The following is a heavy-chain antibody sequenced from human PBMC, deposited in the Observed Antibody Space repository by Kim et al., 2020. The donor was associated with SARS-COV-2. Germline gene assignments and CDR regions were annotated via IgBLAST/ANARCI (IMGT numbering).Heavy chain of an antibody. CDR3: ARTRDSREVNCYRDFDY. J-gene: IGHJ4*01. V-gene: IGHV3-30-3*01. D-gene: IGHD2-21*01. CDR1: GFIFSDYA. Sequence: GGSLRLSCAASGFIFSDYALNWVRQVPGKGPEWVAIISHNGNNQYYADSLNGRFTISRDNSKSTLHLQMSSLRDEDTGVYYCARTRDSREVNCYRDFDY. CDR2: ISHNGNNQ.